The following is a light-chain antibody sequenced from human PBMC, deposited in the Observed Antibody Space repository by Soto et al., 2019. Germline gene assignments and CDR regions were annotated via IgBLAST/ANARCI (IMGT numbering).Light chain of an antibody. CDR1: SSDVGAYDY. Sequence: QSALTQPRSVSGSLGQSVTISCTGTSSDVGAYDYVSWYQQHPGKAPKVMIYDVTKRSSGVPDRFSGSKSGNTASLTISGLQAEDESDYYCSSYAGRNTLVFGGGTKVTVL. CDR2: DVT. J-gene: IGLJ2*01. V-gene: IGLV2-11*01. CDR3: SSYAGRNTLV.